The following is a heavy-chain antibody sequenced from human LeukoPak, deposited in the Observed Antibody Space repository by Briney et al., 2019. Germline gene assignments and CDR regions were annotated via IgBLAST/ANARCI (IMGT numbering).Heavy chain of an antibody. J-gene: IGHJ4*02. CDR1: GFTFSSYG. CDR2: ISYDGSNK. D-gene: IGHD3-22*01. V-gene: IGHV3-30*18. Sequence: GGSLRLSCAASGFTFSSYGMHWVRQAPGKGLEWVAVISYDGSNKYYADSVKGRFTISRDNSNNTLYLQMNSLRAEATAVYYCAKGTYYYDSSGYYFDYWGQGTLVTVSS. CDR3: AKGTYYYDSSGYYFDY.